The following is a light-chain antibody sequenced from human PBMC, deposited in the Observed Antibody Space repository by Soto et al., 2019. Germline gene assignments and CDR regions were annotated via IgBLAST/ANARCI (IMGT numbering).Light chain of an antibody. Sequence: QLTQSPSSLSASVGDRVIITCRASQSVSRSLNWYQQKAVQAPKLLIYAASTLHSGVPSRFSGSGSGTEFTLTISSLQPEDFATYYCQQNAITPPWTFGQGTKVDVK. CDR3: QQNAITPPWT. V-gene: IGKV1-39*01. CDR1: QSVSRS. CDR2: AAS. J-gene: IGKJ1*01.